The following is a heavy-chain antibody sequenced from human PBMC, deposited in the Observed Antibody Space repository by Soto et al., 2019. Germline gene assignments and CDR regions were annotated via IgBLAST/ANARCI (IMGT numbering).Heavy chain of an antibody. Sequence: SETLSLTCTVSGGSISSGGYYWSWIRQHPGKGLEWIGYIYYSGSTYYNPSLKSRVTISVDTSKNQFSLKLSSVAAADTAVYYCARDLEGSGWYFDYWGQGTLVTVSS. CDR2: IYYSGST. D-gene: IGHD6-19*01. CDR3: ARDLEGSGWYFDY. CDR1: GGSISSGGYY. J-gene: IGHJ4*02. V-gene: IGHV4-31*03.